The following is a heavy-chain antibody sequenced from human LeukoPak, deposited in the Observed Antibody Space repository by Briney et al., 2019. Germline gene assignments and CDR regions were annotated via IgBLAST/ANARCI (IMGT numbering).Heavy chain of an antibody. V-gene: IGHV4-34*01. CDR2: INHSGST. CDR3: ARLGAYCSSTSCRYYYYGMDV. Sequence: SETLSLTCAVYGGSFSGYYWSWIRQPPGKGLEWIGEINHSGSTNYNPSLKSRVTISVDTSKNQFSLKLSSVTAADTAVYYCARLGAYCSSTSCRYYYYGMDVWGQGTTVTVSS. J-gene: IGHJ6*02. D-gene: IGHD2-2*01. CDR1: GGSFSGYY.